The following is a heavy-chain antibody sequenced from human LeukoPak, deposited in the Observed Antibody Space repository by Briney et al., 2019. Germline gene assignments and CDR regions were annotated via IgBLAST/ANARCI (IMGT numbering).Heavy chain of an antibody. V-gene: IGHV3-7*02. CDR2: IIQDGSAK. CDR3: ASVTSYYYNTSGDYYFDY. J-gene: IGHJ4*02. Sequence: PGGSLRLSCVASGFTFSTYRMSWVRQAPEKGLVWVANIIQDGSAKNYVDSVKGRFTISRDNAKNSLYLQMNSLRAEDTAVYYCASVTSYYYNTSGDYYFDYWGQGTWSPSPQ. CDR1: GFTFSTYR. D-gene: IGHD3-22*01.